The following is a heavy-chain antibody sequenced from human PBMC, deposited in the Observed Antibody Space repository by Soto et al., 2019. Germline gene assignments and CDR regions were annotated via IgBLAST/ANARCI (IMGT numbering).Heavy chain of an antibody. CDR2: IIPIFGTA. J-gene: IGHJ5*02. V-gene: IGHV1-69*06. Sequence: SVKVSCKASGGTFSSYAISWVRQAPGQGLEWMGGIIPIFGTANYAQKFQGRVTITADKSTSTAYMELSSLRSEDTAVYYCARGPATVYNWFDPWGQGTLVTVSS. D-gene: IGHD2-15*01. CDR3: ARGPATVYNWFDP. CDR1: GGTFSSYA.